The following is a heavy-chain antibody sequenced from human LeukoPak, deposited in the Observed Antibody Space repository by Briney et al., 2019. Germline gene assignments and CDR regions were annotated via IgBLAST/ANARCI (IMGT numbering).Heavy chain of an antibody. CDR2: INNDGSST. CDR1: GFVFSSFW. V-gene: IGHV3-74*01. Sequence: GGSLRLSCGASGFVFSSFWMHWVRQAPGKGLVWVARINNDGSSTSYADSVKGRFSISRDNAKNTLYLQMSNLRAEDTAVYYCAREPSEWELLNWGQGTLVTVSS. J-gene: IGHJ4*02. CDR3: AREPSEWELLN. D-gene: IGHD1-26*01.